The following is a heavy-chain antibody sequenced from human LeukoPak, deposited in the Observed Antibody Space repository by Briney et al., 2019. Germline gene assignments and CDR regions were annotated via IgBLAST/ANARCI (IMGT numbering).Heavy chain of an antibody. J-gene: IGHJ4*02. Sequence: GGSLRLSCAASGFTFDDYDMSWVRQAPGKGLEWVSGINRNGGSTGYADSVKGRFTISRDNAKNSLYLQMNSLRAEDTALYYCARDQTGIPVAGTVDYWGQGTLVTVSS. V-gene: IGHV3-20*04. D-gene: IGHD6-19*01. CDR1: GFTFDDYD. CDR2: INRNGGST. CDR3: ARDQTGIPVAGTVDY.